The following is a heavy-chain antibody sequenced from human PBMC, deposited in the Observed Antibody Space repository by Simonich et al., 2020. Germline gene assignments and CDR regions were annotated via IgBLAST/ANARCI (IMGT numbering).Heavy chain of an antibody. J-gene: IGHJ4*02. CDR2: NNPNSGST. Sequence: QVQLVQSGAEVKKPGASVKVSCKASGYTYTGYYMHWVRQAPGQGLEWMGWNNPNSGSTNYAQKCQGRVTMTRDTSISTAYMELSRLGSDDTAVYYCASSKLATIDYWGQGTLVTVSS. D-gene: IGHD5-12*01. CDR1: GYTYTGYY. CDR3: ASSKLATIDY. V-gene: IGHV1-2*02.